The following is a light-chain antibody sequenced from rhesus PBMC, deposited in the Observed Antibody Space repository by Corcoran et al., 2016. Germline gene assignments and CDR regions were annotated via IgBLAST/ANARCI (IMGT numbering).Light chain of an antibody. V-gene: IGKV1-22*01. Sequence: DIQMTQSPSSLSASVGDTVIITCRASQSISSWLAWYQQKPGKAPKLLIYKATTLQSGVPSRFSGSGSGTDFTLTISSLQSEDFATYYCQQNSSSPFTFGPGTKLDIK. CDR1: QSISSW. J-gene: IGKJ3*01. CDR3: QQNSSSPFT. CDR2: KAT.